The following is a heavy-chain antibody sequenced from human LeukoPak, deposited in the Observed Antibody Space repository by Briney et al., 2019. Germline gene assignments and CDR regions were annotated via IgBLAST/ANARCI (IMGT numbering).Heavy chain of an antibody. CDR2: IRYDGSNK. CDR3: AKDEWELRLFDY. J-gene: IGHJ4*02. D-gene: IGHD1-26*01. CDR1: GFTFSSYG. Sequence: GGSLRLSCAASGFTFSSYGMHWVRQAPGKGLEWVAFIRYDGSNKYYADSVMGRFTISRDNSKNTLYLQMNSLRAEDTAVYYCAKDEWELRLFDYWGQGTLVTVSS. V-gene: IGHV3-30*02.